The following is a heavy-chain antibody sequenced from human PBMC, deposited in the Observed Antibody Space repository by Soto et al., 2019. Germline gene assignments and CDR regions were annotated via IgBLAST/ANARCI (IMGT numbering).Heavy chain of an antibody. CDR1: GFIFSNAW. J-gene: IGHJ4*02. Sequence: PGGSLRLSCAGSGFIFSNAWINWVRQAPGKGLKWVGRIKSKVDGGTTDFAAPLKGRFSISRDDAKNTVFLQMNSLKTEDTAVYHCTTDHPYKYDGSCYDHWGQGTQVTVSS. D-gene: IGHD3-22*01. V-gene: IGHV3-15*07. CDR2: IKSKVDGGTT. CDR3: TTDHPYKYDGSCYDH.